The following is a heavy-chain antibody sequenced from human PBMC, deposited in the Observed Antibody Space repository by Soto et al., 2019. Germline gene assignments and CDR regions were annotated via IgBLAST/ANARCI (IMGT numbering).Heavy chain of an antibody. CDR2: IIPILGIA. Sequence: QVQLVQSGAEVKKPGSSVKVSCKASGGTFSSYTISWVRQAPGQGLEWMGRIIPILGIANYAQKFQGRVTITADKSTITAYMELSSLRSEDTAVYYCARDYSSWSQVTPYEYFQHWGQGTLVTVSS. D-gene: IGHD6-13*01. J-gene: IGHJ1*01. CDR3: ARDYSSWSQVTPYEYFQH. CDR1: GGTFSSYT. V-gene: IGHV1-69*08.